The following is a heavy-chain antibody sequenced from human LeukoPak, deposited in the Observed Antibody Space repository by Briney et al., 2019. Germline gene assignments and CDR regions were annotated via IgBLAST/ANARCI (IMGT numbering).Heavy chain of an antibody. Sequence: SETLSLTCTVSGGSISSSSYYWGWIRQPPGKGLEWIGSIYYSGSTYYNPSLKSRVTISVDTSKNQFSLKLSSVTAADTAVYYCAGGFLEWLSNWFDPWGQGTLVTVSS. J-gene: IGHJ5*02. D-gene: IGHD3-3*01. CDR2: IYYSGST. V-gene: IGHV4-39*07. CDR3: AGGFLEWLSNWFDP. CDR1: GGSISSSSYY.